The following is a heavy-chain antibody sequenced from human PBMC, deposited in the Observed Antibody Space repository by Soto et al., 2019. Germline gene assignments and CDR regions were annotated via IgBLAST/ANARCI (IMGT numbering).Heavy chain of an antibody. V-gene: IGHV3-23*01. CDR2: ISGSGRTT. D-gene: IGHD3-16*01. CDR1: GFTFSTYA. J-gene: IGHJ6*03. CDR3: AKFRGPSYSYYYMHV. Sequence: EVQLLESGGGLVQPGGSLRLSCATSGFTFSTYAMNWLRQAPGRGLECVSFISGSGRTTYYADSVKGRFTVSRDNSKNTLYLQMNSLRAEDTALYYCAKFRGPSYSYYYMHVWGKGATVTVSS.